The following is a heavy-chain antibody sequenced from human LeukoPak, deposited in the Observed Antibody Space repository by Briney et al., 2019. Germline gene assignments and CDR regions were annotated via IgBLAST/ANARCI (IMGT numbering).Heavy chain of an antibody. Sequence: PGGSLRLSCAASGFTFSSYSMNWVRQAPGKGLEWVSFISSSSGYIYYADSVKGRFTISRDNAKNSLFLQMNSLRAEDTAVYYCASERRGVATRWGQGTLVTVSS. D-gene: IGHD6-13*01. CDR1: GFTFSSYS. J-gene: IGHJ4*02. V-gene: IGHV3-21*01. CDR3: ASERRGVATR. CDR2: ISSSSGYI.